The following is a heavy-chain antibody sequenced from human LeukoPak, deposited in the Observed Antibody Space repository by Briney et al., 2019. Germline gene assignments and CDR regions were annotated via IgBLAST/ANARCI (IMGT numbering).Heavy chain of an antibody. Sequence: SVKVSCKASGYTFTSYYMHWVRQAPGQGLEWMGGIIPIFGTANYAQKFQGRVTITADESTSTAYMELSSLRSEDTAVYYCASSPPTSSYYYYYMDVWGKGTTVTVSS. CDR3: ASSPPTSSYYYYYMDV. V-gene: IGHV1-69*13. CDR1: GYTFTSYY. CDR2: IIPIFGTA. J-gene: IGHJ6*03. D-gene: IGHD2-2*01.